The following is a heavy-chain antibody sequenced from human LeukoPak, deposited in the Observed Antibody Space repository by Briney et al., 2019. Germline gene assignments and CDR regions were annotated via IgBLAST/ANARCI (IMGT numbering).Heavy chain of an antibody. CDR2: ISSSSSYI. CDR1: GFTFSSYS. V-gene: IGHV3-21*01. Sequence: PGGSLRLSCAASGFTFSSYSMNWVRQAPGKGLEWVSSISSSSSYIYYADSVMGRFTISRDNAKNSLYLQMNSLRAEDTAVYYCARDGIAAAAYYFDYWGQGTLVTVSS. J-gene: IGHJ4*02. CDR3: ARDGIAAAAYYFDY. D-gene: IGHD6-13*01.